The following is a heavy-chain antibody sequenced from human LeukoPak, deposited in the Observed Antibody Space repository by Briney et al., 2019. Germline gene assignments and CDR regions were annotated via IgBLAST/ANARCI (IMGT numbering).Heavy chain of an antibody. CDR2: IYHSGST. Sequence: PSETLSLTCTVSGDSISSSSYYWSWVRQPPGKGLEWIGEIYHSGSTNYNPSLKSRVTISVDKPKNQFSLKLSSVTAADTAVYYCARAAAYCGGDCLLYHWGQGTLVTVSS. CDR3: ARAAAYCGGDCLLYH. J-gene: IGHJ5*02. D-gene: IGHD2-21*01. CDR1: GDSISSSSYY. V-gene: IGHV4-39*07.